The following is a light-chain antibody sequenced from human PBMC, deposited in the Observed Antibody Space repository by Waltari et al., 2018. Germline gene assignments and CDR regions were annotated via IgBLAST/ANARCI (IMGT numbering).Light chain of an antibody. CDR2: AAS. CDR1: QGISTW. V-gene: IGKV1D-12*01. Sequence: DTQMTQPPPSVSASVGDRVPLKCRASQGISTWLAWYQQKPGNAPMLLIYAASSLQNGVPSRFSGSESGTDVTLTISSLHPEGFATYCCQQANSVPVTFGPGTKVAIE. J-gene: IGKJ3*01. CDR3: QQANSVPVT.